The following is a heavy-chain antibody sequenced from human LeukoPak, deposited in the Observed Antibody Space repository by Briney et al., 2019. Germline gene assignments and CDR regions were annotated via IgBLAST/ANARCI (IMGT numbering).Heavy chain of an antibody. Sequence: SGTLSLTCAVSGGSISSSNWWSWVRQPPGKGLERIGEIYHSGSTYYNPSLKSRVTISVDTSKNQFSLKLSSVTAADTAVYYCARAPGVTDDAFDIWGQGTMVTVSS. D-gene: IGHD2-21*02. CDR3: ARAPGVTDDAFDI. CDR1: GGSISSSNW. J-gene: IGHJ3*02. V-gene: IGHV4-4*02. CDR2: IYHSGST.